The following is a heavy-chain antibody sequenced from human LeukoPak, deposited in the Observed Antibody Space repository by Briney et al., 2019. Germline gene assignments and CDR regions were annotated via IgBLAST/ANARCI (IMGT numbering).Heavy chain of an antibody. CDR3: ARGHYDVLAASYKWIPDY. CDR2: ITSGGDYI. J-gene: IGHJ4*02. Sequence: GGSLRLSCAASGFTFNTFNMNWVRQAPGKGLEWVSSITSGGDYIYYADSVKGRFTTSRDNAKNSLSLQLNSLRVEDTAVYYCARGHYDVLAASYKWIPDYWGQGTLVTVSS. V-gene: IGHV3-21*01. D-gene: IGHD3-9*01. CDR1: GFTFNTFN.